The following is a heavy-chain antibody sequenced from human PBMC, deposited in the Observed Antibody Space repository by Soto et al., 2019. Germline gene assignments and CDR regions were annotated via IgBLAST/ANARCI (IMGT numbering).Heavy chain of an antibody. CDR2: IGGSGAST. CDR3: SDHGDAGTTPSHCDY. Sequence: EVKLLESGGGLVQPGGSLRLSCAASGFTFSSYAMSWVRQAPGKGLEWVSAIGGSGASTYYADSVKGRFTISRDNFKNTMYMQMNSLRAEDTAVHYFSDHGDAGTTPSHCDYWAHGTLLLVSS. V-gene: IGHV3-23*01. CDR1: GFTFSSYA. D-gene: IGHD1-7*01. J-gene: IGHJ4*01.